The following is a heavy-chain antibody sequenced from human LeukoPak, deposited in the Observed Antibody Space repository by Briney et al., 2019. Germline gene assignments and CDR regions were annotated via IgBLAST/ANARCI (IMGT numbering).Heavy chain of an antibody. J-gene: IGHJ3*02. CDR1: GGSISSGSYY. D-gene: IGHD3-22*01. CDR2: IYTSGGT. V-gene: IGHV4-61*02. Sequence: PSQTLSLTCTVSGGSISSGSYYWSWIRQPAGKGLEWIGRIYTSGGTNYNPSLKSRVTISIDTSKNQFSLKLSSVTAADTAVYYCARVYLSGYYDSSGYAPIDAFDIWGQGTMVTVSS. CDR3: ARVYLSGYYDSSGYAPIDAFDI.